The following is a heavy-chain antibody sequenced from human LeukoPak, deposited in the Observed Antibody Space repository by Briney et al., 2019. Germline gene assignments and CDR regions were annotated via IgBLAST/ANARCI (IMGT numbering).Heavy chain of an antibody. CDR2: IYYSGST. J-gene: IGHJ5*02. CDR3: AGAEYYYDSSGYYYVHWFDP. D-gene: IGHD3-22*01. V-gene: IGHV4-31*03. Sequence: SQTLSLTCTVFGGSISSGGYYWSWIRQHPGKGLEWIGYIYYSGSTYYNPSLKSRVTISVDTSKNQFSLKLSSVTAADTAVYYCAGAEYYYDSSGYYYVHWFDPWGQGTLVTVSS. CDR1: GGSISSGGYY.